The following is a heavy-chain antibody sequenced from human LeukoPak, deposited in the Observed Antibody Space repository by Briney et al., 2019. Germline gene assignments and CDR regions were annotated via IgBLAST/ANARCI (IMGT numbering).Heavy chain of an antibody. Sequence: KASETLSLTCTVSGGSVSSGSYYWSWIRQPPGKGLEWIGYIYYSGSAKYNPSLKSRVTISVDTSKNQFSLKLTSVIAADTAVYYCARGFGDWGLSWFDPWGQGTLVTVSS. CDR2: IYYSGSA. CDR1: GGSVSSGSYY. CDR3: ARGFGDWGLSWFDP. V-gene: IGHV4-61*01. D-gene: IGHD3-10*01. J-gene: IGHJ5*02.